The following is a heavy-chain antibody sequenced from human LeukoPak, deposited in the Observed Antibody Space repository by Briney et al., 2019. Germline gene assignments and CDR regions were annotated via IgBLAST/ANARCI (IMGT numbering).Heavy chain of an antibody. D-gene: IGHD6-19*01. J-gene: IGHJ3*02. V-gene: IGHV3-23*01. CDR3: AKVPRWLVLPDAFDI. Sequence: PGGSLRLSCAASGFTFSSYAMSWVRQAPGKGLEWVSAISGSGGSTYYADSVKGRFTISRDNSKSTLYLQMNSLRAEDTAVYYCAKVPRWLVLPDAFDIWGQGTMVTVSS. CDR2: ISGSGGST. CDR1: GFTFSSYA.